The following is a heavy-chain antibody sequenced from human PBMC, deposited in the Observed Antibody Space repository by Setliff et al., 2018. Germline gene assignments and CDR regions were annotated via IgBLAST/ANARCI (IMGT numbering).Heavy chain of an antibody. CDR1: GNSFTNSW. CDR2: IFPDDSTT. J-gene: IGHJ5*02. V-gene: IGHV5-51*01. Sequence: GESLKISCKGSGNSFTNSWIGWVRQMPGKGPEWMGIIFPDDSTTRYSPSFQGQVTISTDTSINTAFLQWNNLKASDTAVYYCARRGERFFNWFDPWGQGTLVTVSS. CDR3: ARRGERFFNWFDP. D-gene: IGHD2-21*01.